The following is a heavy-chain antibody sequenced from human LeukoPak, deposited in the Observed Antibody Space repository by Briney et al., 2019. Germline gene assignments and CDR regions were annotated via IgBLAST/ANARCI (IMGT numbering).Heavy chain of an antibody. J-gene: IGHJ4*02. CDR1: GFTFSSYG. V-gene: IGHV3-30*03. D-gene: IGHD3-16*01. CDR3: ASGGQFNY. CDR2: ISYDGSNK. Sequence: PGGSLRLSCAASGFTFSSYGMHGLPQAPGKAREGVAVISYDGSNKYYADSVKGRFTISRDNSKNTLYLQMNSLRAEDTAVYYCASGGQFNYWGQGTLVTVSS.